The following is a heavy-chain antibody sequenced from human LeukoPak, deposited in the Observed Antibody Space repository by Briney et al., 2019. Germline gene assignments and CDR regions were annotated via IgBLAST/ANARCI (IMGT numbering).Heavy chain of an antibody. CDR3: ARDYDILTNWFDP. Sequence: ASVKVSCKASGGTFSSYAISWVRQAPGQGLEWMGGIIPIFGTANYAQKFQGRVTITADESTSTAYMELRSLRSDDTAVYYCARDYDILTNWFDPWGQGTLVTVSS. D-gene: IGHD3-9*01. J-gene: IGHJ5*02. V-gene: IGHV1-69*01. CDR2: IIPIFGTA. CDR1: GGTFSSYA.